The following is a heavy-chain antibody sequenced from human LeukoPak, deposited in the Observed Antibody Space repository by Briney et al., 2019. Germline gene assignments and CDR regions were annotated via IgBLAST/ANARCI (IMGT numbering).Heavy chain of an antibody. CDR2: IIPIFGIA. CDR1: GGTFSIYA. J-gene: IGHJ4*02. V-gene: IGHV1-69*04. CDR3: ARDSGSYSTYYFDY. D-gene: IGHD1-26*01. Sequence: ASVKVSCKASGGTFSIYAISWVRQAPGQGLEWMGRIIPIFGIANYAQKFQGRVTITADKSTSTAYMELSSLRSEDTAVYYCARDSGSYSTYYFDYWGQGTLVTVSS.